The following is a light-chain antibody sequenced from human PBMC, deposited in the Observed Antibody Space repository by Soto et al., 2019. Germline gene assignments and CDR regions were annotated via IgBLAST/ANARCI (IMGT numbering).Light chain of an antibody. CDR3: QQRSNWLHT. CDR2: DAS. J-gene: IGKJ2*01. Sequence: EIVLTQSPATLSLSPGERATLSCRASQSVSSYLAWYQQKPGQGPRLLIYDASNRATGIPARFSGSGSGTDFTLTISSLEPEDFAVYYCQQRSNWLHTFGQGTKLEIK. CDR1: QSVSSY. V-gene: IGKV3-11*01.